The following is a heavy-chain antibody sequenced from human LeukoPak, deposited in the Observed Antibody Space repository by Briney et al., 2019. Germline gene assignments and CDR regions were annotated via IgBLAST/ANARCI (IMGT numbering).Heavy chain of an antibody. CDR1: GFTFSNYA. J-gene: IGHJ4*02. CDR2: ISGSGGST. Sequence: PGGSLRLSCAASGFTFSNYAMSWARQAPGKGLEWVSAISGSGGSTYYADSVKGRFTISRDNSKNTLYLQMSSLRAEDTAVYYCTKGTIWLPFDYWGQGTLLTVSS. D-gene: IGHD5-18*01. CDR3: TKGTIWLPFDY. V-gene: IGHV3-23*01.